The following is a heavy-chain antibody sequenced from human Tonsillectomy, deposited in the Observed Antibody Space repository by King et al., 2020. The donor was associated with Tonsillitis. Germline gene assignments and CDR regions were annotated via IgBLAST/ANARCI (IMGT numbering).Heavy chain of an antibody. CDR1: GFTSSTYG. V-gene: IGHV3-33*01. J-gene: IGHJ4*02. CDR3: ASGAMAGYFAY. CDR2: MWYDGSHK. D-gene: IGHD6-19*01. Sequence: QVQLVESGGGVVQPGRSLRLSCAASGFTSSTYGMFWVRQAPGKGLEWVAVMWYDGSHKYYADSVKGRFTISRDNSKNTLYLQMNSLRAEDTAVYYCASGAMAGYFAYWGQGTLVTVS.